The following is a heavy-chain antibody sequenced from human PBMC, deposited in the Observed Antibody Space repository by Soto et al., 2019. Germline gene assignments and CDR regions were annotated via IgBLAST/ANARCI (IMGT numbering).Heavy chain of an antibody. Sequence: QVQLVQSGAEVKKPGSSVKVSCKASGGTFSSYAISWVRQAPGQGLEWMGGITPIFGTANYAQKLQGRVTITADESTSTAYMELSSLRSEDTAVYYCAREVVVAATGWFDPWGQGTLVTVSS. J-gene: IGHJ5*02. CDR2: ITPIFGTA. CDR3: AREVVVAATGWFDP. CDR1: GGTFSSYA. V-gene: IGHV1-69*12. D-gene: IGHD2-15*01.